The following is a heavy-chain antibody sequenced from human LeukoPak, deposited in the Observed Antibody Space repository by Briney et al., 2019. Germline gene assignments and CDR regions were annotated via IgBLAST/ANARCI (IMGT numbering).Heavy chain of an antibody. Sequence: PSETLSLTCTVSGGSISSSSYYWGWIRQPPGTGLEWIGSIFYSGSTYYNPSLKSRVTISVDTSKNQFSLKLSSVTAADTAVYYCARGATVVTSKGFDYWGQGTLVTVSS. CDR3: ARGATVVTSKGFDY. CDR1: GGSISSSSYY. CDR2: IFYSGST. V-gene: IGHV4-39*07. D-gene: IGHD4-23*01. J-gene: IGHJ4*02.